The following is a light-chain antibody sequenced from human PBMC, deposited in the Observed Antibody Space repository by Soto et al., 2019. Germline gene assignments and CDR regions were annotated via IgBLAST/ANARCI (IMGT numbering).Light chain of an antibody. Sequence: QSVLTQPASVSGSPGQSITISCTGTNSDIGGYNFVSWYQQYPGKAPKLMIYDVTNRPSGVSNRFSGSKSGNTASLTISGLQAEDEADYYCSSYAKIDSWVFGGGTQLTVL. CDR1: NSDIGGYNF. CDR2: DVT. V-gene: IGLV2-14*01. J-gene: IGLJ3*02. CDR3: SSYAKIDSWV.